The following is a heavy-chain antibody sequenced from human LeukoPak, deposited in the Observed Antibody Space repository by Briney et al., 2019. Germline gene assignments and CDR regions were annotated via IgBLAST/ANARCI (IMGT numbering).Heavy chain of an antibody. Sequence: SETLPLTCTVSGGSISNYYWSWIRQPPGKGLEWIGYMYYSGSTNYNPSLKSRVTISVDTSKNQFSLKLSSVTAADTAVYYCASSHPLHANSDYYTPFDYWGQVTLVTVSS. CDR3: ASSHPLHANSDYYTPFDY. D-gene: IGHD3-22*01. CDR2: MYYSGST. J-gene: IGHJ4*02. V-gene: IGHV4-59*01. CDR1: GGSISNYY.